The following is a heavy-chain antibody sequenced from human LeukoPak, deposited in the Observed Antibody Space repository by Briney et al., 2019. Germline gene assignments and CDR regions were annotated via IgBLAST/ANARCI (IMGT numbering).Heavy chain of an antibody. CDR2: IKQDGSDK. CDR1: GFTFSSNW. D-gene: IGHD6-13*01. CDR3: ARGQQLVI. V-gene: IGHV3-7*01. J-gene: IGHJ4*02. Sequence: GGSLRLSCAASGFTFSSNWMSWVRQAPGKGLEWVANIKQDGSDKYYVDSVKGRFTISRDNARNSLYLQMNSLRAEDTAVYYCARGQQLVIWGQGTLVTVSS.